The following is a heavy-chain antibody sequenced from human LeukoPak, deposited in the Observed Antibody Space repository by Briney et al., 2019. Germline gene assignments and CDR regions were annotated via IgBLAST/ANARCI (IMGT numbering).Heavy chain of an antibody. CDR2: LNWNGGTT. Sequence: PGGSLRLSCAASGFTFDDNGMSLVRQAPGKGLEWVSGLNWNGGTTGYADSVKGRFTVSRDNAKNFLYLQMNSLRAKDTALYYCATHSYYYGSGSYPHYLDYWGQGTLVTVSS. J-gene: IGHJ4*02. CDR3: ATHSYYYGSGSYPHYLDY. V-gene: IGHV3-20*04. D-gene: IGHD3-10*01. CDR1: GFTFDDNG.